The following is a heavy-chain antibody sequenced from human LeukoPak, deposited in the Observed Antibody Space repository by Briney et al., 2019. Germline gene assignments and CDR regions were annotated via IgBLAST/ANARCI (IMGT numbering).Heavy chain of an antibody. CDR3: ARPQGNHYDSSGCYYGYDWFDP. V-gene: IGHV4-39*07. D-gene: IGHD3-22*01. Sequence: SETLSLTCTVSGGSISSSSYYWGWVRQPPGKGLEWIGCIYYSGSTYYNPSLKSRVTISVDTSKNQFSLKLSSVTAADTAVYYCARPQGNHYDSSGCYYGYDWFDPWGQGTLVTVSS. CDR2: IYYSGST. J-gene: IGHJ5*02. CDR1: GGSISSSSYY.